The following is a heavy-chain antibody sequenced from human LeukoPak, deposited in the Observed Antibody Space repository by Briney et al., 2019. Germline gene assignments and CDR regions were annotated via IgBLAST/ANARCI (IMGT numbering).Heavy chain of an antibody. V-gene: IGHV1-18*01. D-gene: IGHD6-13*01. CDR3: ARWYSSSWYRWFDP. CDR2: ISAYNGNT. J-gene: IGHJ5*02. Sequence: ASVKVSFQASGYTFTSYGISWVRQAPGQGLEWMGWISAYNGNTNYAQKLQGRVTMTTDTSTSTAYMELRSLRSDDTAVYYCARWYSSSWYRWFDPWGQGTLVTVSS. CDR1: GYTFTSYG.